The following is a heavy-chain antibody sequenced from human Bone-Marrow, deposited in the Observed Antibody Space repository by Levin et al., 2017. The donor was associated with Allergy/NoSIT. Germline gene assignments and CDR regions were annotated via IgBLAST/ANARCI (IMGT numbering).Heavy chain of an antibody. CDR2: IYHSGGT. V-gene: IGHV4-4*02. D-gene: IGHD6-19*01. CDR3: ARIQGWYADYYFDY. Sequence: SETLSLTCAVSGESISRSNWWSWVRQPPGKGLEWIGEIYHSGGTKYNPPLKSRVTLSIDKSKNQFSLNMTSVTAADTAIYYCARIQGWYADYYFDYWGQGSLVTVSS. J-gene: IGHJ4*02. CDR1: GESISRSNW.